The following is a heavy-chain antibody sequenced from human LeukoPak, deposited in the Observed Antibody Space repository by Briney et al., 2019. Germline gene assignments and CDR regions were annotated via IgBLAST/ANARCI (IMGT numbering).Heavy chain of an antibody. D-gene: IGHD6-13*01. V-gene: IGHV3-66*01. CDR2: IYSGGST. J-gene: IGHJ4*02. Sequence: PGGSLRLSCAASEFSVGSNYMSWVRQAPGKGLEWVSLIYSGGSTNYADSVKGRFTISRDSSKNTLYLQMNSLRAEDTAVYYCARGAGYNFDYWGQGTLVTVSS. CDR3: ARGAGYNFDY. CDR1: EFSVGSNY.